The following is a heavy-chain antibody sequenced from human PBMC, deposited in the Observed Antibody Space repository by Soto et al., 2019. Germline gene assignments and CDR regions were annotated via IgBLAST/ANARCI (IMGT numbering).Heavy chain of an antibody. J-gene: IGHJ5*02. Sequence: GSITSCSWCRIQQIPGKGLEWIAYTAYTGNTNYNPSLKSRVTISMDTSKNHLSLKLTSMTAADTAVYYCARDMHASFTHYFVPGGQGTLVSVSS. CDR3: ARDMHASFTHYFVP. V-gene: IGHV4-59*01. D-gene: IGHD2-8*01. CDR1: GSITSCS. CDR2: TAYTGNT.